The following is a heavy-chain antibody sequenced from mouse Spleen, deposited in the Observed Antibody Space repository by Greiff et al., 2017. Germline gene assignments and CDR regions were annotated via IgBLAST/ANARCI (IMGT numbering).Heavy chain of an antibody. V-gene: IGHV5-4*01. CDR1: GFTFSSYA. Sequence: EVHLVESGGGLVKPGGSLKLSCAASGFTFSSYAMSWVRQTPEKRLEWVATISDGGSYTYYPDNVKGRFTISRDNAKNNLYLQMSHLKSEDTAMYYCAREGYDSWYFDVWGTGTTVTVSS. D-gene: IGHD2-4*01. CDR2: ISDGGSYT. CDR3: AREGYDSWYFDV. J-gene: IGHJ1*03.